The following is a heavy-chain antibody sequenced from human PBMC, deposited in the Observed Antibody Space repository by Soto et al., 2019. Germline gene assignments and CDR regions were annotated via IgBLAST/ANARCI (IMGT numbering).Heavy chain of an antibody. V-gene: IGHV4-4*07. D-gene: IGHD1-26*01. J-gene: IGHJ3*02. Sequence: SETLSLTCTVSGGSISSYYLSWIRQPAGKGLEWIWRIYTSGSTNYNPSLKSRVAMSVDTSKNQFSLKMSSVTAADTAVYYCARDDGLPGIVGATHPNAFDIWGQGTMVTVSS. CDR3: ARDDGLPGIVGATHPNAFDI. CDR2: IYTSGST. CDR1: GGSISSYY.